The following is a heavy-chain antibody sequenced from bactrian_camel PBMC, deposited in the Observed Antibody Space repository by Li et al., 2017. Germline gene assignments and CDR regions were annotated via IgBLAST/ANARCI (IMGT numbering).Heavy chain of an antibody. D-gene: IGHD2*01. J-gene: IGHJ4*01. Sequence: HVQLVESGGGSVQAGESLGLSCAASGYTYNRNCMAWFRQAPGKEREGVASIHSDGATTYEDSVKGRFTISKDNAKNTLILQMNSLEPGDTAMYYCAARGRCSFDLSYYGINQWTYWGQGTHVTVS. CDR2: IHSDGAT. CDR1: GYTYNRNC. CDR3: AARGRCSFDLSYYGINQWTY. V-gene: IGHV3S26*01.